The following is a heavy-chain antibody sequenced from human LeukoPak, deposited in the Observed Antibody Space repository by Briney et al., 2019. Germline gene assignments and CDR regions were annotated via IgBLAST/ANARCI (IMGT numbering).Heavy chain of an antibody. CDR3: ARDYYGSGENGDY. V-gene: IGHV1-69*04. J-gene: IGHJ4*02. CDR2: IIPILGIA. D-gene: IGHD3-10*01. CDR1: RCTLISYL. Sequence: SSVNVTCKCTRCTLISYLISWVRPAPAQGLEWMGSIIPILGIANNAHKLQGRVTITADKSTSTAYMELSSLRSEDTAVYYCARDYYGSGENGDYWGQGTLVTVSS.